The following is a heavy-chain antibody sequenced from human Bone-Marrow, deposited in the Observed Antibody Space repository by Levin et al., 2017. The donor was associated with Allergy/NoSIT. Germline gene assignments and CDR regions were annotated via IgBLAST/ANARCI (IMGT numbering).Heavy chain of an antibody. CDR3: ARADFLRLTLLPGAYNWLDP. CDR1: GYTFTDYY. J-gene: IGHJ5*02. Sequence: ASVKVSCKASGYTFTDYYIHWVRQAPGQGLEWMGRINPSGGDTDYAQRFQDRVTMTGDTSVTTAYMELSRLTSDDTAVYYCARADFLRLTLLPGAYNWLDPWGQGTLVTVSS. D-gene: IGHD3-16*01. CDR2: INPSGGDT. V-gene: IGHV1-2*06.